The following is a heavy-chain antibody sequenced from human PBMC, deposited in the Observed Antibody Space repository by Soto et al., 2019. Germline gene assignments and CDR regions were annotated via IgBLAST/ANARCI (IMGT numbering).Heavy chain of an antibody. CDR2: MNPNSGNT. CDR3: ARDMTMVRGTPPLDV. CDR1: GYTFTSYD. Sequence: ASVKVSCKASGYTFTSYDINWVRQATGQGLEWMGWMNPNSGNTGYAQKLQGRVTMTRNTSISTAYMELRSLRSDDTAVYYCARDMTMVRGTPPLDVWGQGTTVTVSS. V-gene: IGHV1-8*01. J-gene: IGHJ6*02. D-gene: IGHD3-10*01.